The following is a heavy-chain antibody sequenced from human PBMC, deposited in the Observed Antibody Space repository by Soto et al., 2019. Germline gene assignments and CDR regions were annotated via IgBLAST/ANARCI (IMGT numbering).Heavy chain of an antibody. D-gene: IGHD2-15*01. CDR1: GGSVSSGSYY. Sequence: QVQLQESGPGLVKPSETLSLTCTVSGGSVSSGSYYWSWIRQPPGKGMEWIGYIYYSGSTNYNPSLRSRVTISVDTSNNQFALKLSSVTAADTAVYYCARDEGYCSGGSCYRFAFWGQGTLVTVSS. V-gene: IGHV4-61*01. CDR3: ARDEGYCSGGSCYRFAF. CDR2: IYYSGST. J-gene: IGHJ5*01.